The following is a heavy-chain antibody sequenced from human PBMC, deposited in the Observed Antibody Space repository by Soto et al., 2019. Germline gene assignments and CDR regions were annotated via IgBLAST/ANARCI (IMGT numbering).Heavy chain of an antibody. V-gene: IGHV3-7*03. CDR2: IKEDGAEK. J-gene: IGHJ4*02. D-gene: IGHD1-1*01. CDR1: GFPVGSYL. Sequence: GGSLRLSCEVSGFPVGSYLMSWVRQAPGKGLEWVANIKEDGAEKNYVDSVRGRFTISRDNAKRSQYLQMNNLRADDTAVYYCVRDLDGYFDYWGQGIVVTVSS. CDR3: VRDLDGYFDY.